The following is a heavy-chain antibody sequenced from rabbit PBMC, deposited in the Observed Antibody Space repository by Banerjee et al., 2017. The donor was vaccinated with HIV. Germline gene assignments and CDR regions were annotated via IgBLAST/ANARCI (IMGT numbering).Heavy chain of an antibody. D-gene: IGHD4-1*01. J-gene: IGHJ4*01. V-gene: IGHV1S45*01. CDR1: GFSFSNKYV. CDR2: INTSSGNT. CDR3: ARDGSGWGANFNL. Sequence: QEQLEESGGDLVKPEGSLTLTCTASGFSFSNKYVMCWVRQAPGKGLEWIACINTSSGNTVYATWAKGRFTISKSSSTTVTLQMTSLTAADTATYFCARDGSGWGANFNLWGPGTLVTVS.